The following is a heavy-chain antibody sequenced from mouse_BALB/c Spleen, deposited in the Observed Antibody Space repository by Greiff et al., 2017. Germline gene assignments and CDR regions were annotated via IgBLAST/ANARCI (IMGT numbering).Heavy chain of an antibody. D-gene: IGHD1-2*01. V-gene: IGHV3-6*02. CDR2: ISYDGSN. CDR3: ARHYFYAMDY. CDR1: GYSITSGYY. J-gene: IGHJ4*01. Sequence: ESGPGLVKPSQSLSLTCSVTGYSITSGYYWNWIRQFPGNKLEWMGYISYDGSNNYNPSLKNRISITRDTSKNQFFLKLNSVTTEDTATYYCARHYFYAMDYWGQGTSVTVSS.